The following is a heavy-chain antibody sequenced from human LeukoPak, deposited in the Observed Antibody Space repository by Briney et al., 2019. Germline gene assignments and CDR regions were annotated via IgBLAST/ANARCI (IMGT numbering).Heavy chain of an antibody. Sequence: PGGSLRLSCAASRFTFSSYSMNWVRQAPGKGLEWVSSISSSSSYIYYADSVKGRFTISRDNAKNSLYLQMNSLRAEDTAVYYCARDQQYGDSSGYYPFFDYWGQGTLVTVSS. CDR3: ARDQQYGDSSGYYPFFDY. CDR1: RFTFSSYS. CDR2: ISSSSSYI. D-gene: IGHD3-22*01. J-gene: IGHJ4*02. V-gene: IGHV3-21*01.